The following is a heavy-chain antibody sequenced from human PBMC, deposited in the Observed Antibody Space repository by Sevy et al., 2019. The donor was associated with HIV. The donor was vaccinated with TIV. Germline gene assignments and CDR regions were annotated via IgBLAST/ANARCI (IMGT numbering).Heavy chain of an antibody. D-gene: IGHD6-13*01. CDR2: ISNSGDST. Sequence: GGSLRLSCAVSGFSFSSYAMSWVRQAPGKGLEWVSSISNSGDSTFYADSVKGRFTISRDNSKNTLYLQMNSLKAEDTAIYYCAKDRLEQQLAKGLICFDPRGQGTLVTVSS. CDR1: GFSFSSYA. J-gene: IGHJ5*02. V-gene: IGHV3-23*01. CDR3: AKDRLEQQLAKGLICFDP.